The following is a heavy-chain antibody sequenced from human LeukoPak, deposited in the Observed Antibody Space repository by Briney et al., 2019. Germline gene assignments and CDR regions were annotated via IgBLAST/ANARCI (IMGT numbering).Heavy chain of an antibody. D-gene: IGHD6-19*01. CDR1: GGSISSSNW. J-gene: IGHJ4*02. V-gene: IGHV4-4*02. Sequence: PSETLSLTCAVSGGSISSSNWWSWVRQPPGKGLEWIGEIYHSGSTNYNPSLKSRVTISVDKSKNQFSLKLSSVTAADTAVYYCARERVSAVAGTRRFDYWGQGTLVTVSS. CDR3: ARERVSAVAGTRRFDY. CDR2: IYHSGST.